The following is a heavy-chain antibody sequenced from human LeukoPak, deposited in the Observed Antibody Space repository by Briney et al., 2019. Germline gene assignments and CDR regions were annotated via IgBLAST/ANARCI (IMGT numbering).Heavy chain of an antibody. Sequence: SETLSLTCTVSGGSISSYYWSWIRQPAGKGLEWIGRIYTSGSTNYNPSLKSRVTISVDTSKNQFSLRLRSVTAADTAIYYCARAREEGCSGGGCIPGSFYHYAMDVWGQGTTVTVSS. CDR3: ARAREEGCSGGGCIPGSFYHYAMDV. D-gene: IGHD2-15*01. J-gene: IGHJ6*02. CDR2: IYTSGST. CDR1: GGSISSYY. V-gene: IGHV4-4*07.